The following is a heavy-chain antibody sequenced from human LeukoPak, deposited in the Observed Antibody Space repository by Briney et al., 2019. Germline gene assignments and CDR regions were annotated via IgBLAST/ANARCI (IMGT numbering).Heavy chain of an antibody. V-gene: IGHV4-34*01. Sequence: SETLSLTCAVYGGSFSGYYWSWIRQPPGKGLEWIGEINHSGSTNYNPSLKSRVTISVDTSKNQFSLKLSSVTAADTAVYYCARSLSTEAPFDYWGQGTLVTVSS. CDR2: INHSGST. J-gene: IGHJ4*02. CDR3: ARSLSTEAPFDY. CDR1: GGSFSGYY.